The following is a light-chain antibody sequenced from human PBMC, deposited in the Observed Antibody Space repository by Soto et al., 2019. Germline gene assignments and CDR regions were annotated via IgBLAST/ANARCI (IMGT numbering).Light chain of an antibody. CDR2: GAS. V-gene: IGKV3-15*01. J-gene: IGKJ4*01. CDR1: QSVSNN. CDR3: HQYDNWPPLT. Sequence: IVLTQSPGTLSLSPGERATPSCRTSQSVSNNYLAWYQQKPGQAPRLLIYGASTRAAGIPARFSGSGFGTEFTLTIISLQSEDYAAYYCHQYDNWPPLTFGGGTKVEIK.